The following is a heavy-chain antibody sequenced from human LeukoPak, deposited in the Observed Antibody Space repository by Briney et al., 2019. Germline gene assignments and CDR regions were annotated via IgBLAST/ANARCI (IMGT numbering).Heavy chain of an antibody. V-gene: IGHV3-30*02. CDR1: GLTFTNHG. Sequence: GGSLRLSCITSGLTFTNHGFHWLRQAADKGLEWVAFVRNDGFDTYHSNSVKGRFSISRDDSKNTVYLQMNSLRAEDTALYYCARDRGKDYFGDWGQGTQVTVSS. J-gene: IGHJ4*02. D-gene: IGHD4-23*01. CDR2: VRNDGFDT. CDR3: ARDRGKDYFGD.